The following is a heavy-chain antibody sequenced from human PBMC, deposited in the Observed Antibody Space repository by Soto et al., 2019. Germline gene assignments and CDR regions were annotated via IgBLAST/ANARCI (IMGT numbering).Heavy chain of an antibody. Sequence: SETLSLTCSVSGGAIRNSIYYWGWIRQPPGKGLEWIGTIYYDGSVAYSPSLKSRVTLSVDTSRNHFSVKINSVTATDTAVYFCARHRIAVAGPLDYWGQGTLVTVSS. V-gene: IGHV4-39*01. CDR1: GGAIRNSIYY. D-gene: IGHD6-19*01. J-gene: IGHJ4*02. CDR2: IYYDGSV. CDR3: ARHRIAVAGPLDY.